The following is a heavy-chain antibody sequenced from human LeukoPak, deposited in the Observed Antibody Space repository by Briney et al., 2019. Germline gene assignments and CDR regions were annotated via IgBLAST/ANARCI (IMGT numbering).Heavy chain of an antibody. D-gene: IGHD3-10*01. Sequence: ASVKVSCKASGYTFTSYYMHWVRQASGQGLEWMGIINPSGGSTSYAQKFQGRVTMTRDTSTSTVYMELSSLRSEDTAVYYCARGKRPSPGELLWFGEFPGGFDYWGQGTLVTVSS. CDR3: ARGKRPSPGELLWFGEFPGGFDY. V-gene: IGHV1-46*01. J-gene: IGHJ4*02. CDR1: GYTFTSYY. CDR2: INPSGGST.